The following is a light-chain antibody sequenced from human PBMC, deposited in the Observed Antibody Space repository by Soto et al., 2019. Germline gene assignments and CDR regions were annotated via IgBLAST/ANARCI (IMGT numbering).Light chain of an antibody. J-gene: IGKJ3*01. CDR1: QSVSSEY. CDR3: QHYVTSFLSVT. Sequence: DIVLTKSPATVSLSPGERSTLSCMASQSVSSEYLVWYQQKPGQAPRLLIYGASSRATGIPVRFSGSGSGTDFTLTISRLEPEDFAVNHCQHYVTSFLSVTFAAGTIVDTK. CDR2: GAS. V-gene: IGKV3-20*01.